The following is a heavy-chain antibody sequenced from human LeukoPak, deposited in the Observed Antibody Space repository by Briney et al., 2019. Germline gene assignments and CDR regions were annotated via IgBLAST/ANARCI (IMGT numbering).Heavy chain of an antibody. Sequence: ASVKVSCKASGYTFTSYDINWVRQAPGQGLEWMGWMNPNSGNTGYAQKFQGRVSMTRDTSISTAYVELSSLRSEDTAVYYCARAATYYYDSSGYANWFDPWGQGTLVTVSS. CDR3: ARAATYYYDSSGYANWFDP. J-gene: IGHJ5*02. V-gene: IGHV1-8*01. CDR1: GYTFTSYD. CDR2: MNPNSGNT. D-gene: IGHD3-22*01.